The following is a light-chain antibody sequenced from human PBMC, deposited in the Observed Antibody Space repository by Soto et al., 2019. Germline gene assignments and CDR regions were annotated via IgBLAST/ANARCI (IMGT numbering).Light chain of an antibody. CDR1: QDIRND. CDR2: AAS. J-gene: IGKJ2*01. V-gene: IGKV1-6*01. Sequence: AIQMTQSPSSLSASVGDRVTITCRASQDIRNDLAWYQQKPGKAPKLLIYAASSLQSGVSSRFSGSGSGTDFTLTISSLQPEDFATYYCQQYDEWPPSYTFGQGTKLEIK. CDR3: QQYDEWPPSYT.